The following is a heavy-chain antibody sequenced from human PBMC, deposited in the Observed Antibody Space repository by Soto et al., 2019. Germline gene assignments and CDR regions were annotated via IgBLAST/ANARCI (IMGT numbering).Heavy chain of an antibody. CDR2: ISAYNGNT. CDR3: ARDLRYGAYGGGFDP. J-gene: IGHJ5*02. V-gene: IGHV1-18*01. CDR1: GYTFTSYG. D-gene: IGHD4-17*01. Sequence: GASVKVSCKASGYTFTSYGISWVRQAPGQGLEWMGWISAYNGNTNYAQKLQGRVTMTTDTSTSTAYMELRSLRSDDTAVYYCARDLRYGAYGGGFDPWGQGTLVTVSS.